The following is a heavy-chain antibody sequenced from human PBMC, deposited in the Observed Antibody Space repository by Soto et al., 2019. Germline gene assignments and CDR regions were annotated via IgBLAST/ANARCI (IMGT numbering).Heavy chain of an antibody. CDR3: ARGWHSSSWYAWNGMDV. CDR1: GFTFSSYW. CDR2: IKQDGSEK. D-gene: IGHD6-13*01. V-gene: IGHV3-7*01. Sequence: PGGSLRLSCAASGFTFSSYWMSWVRQAPGKGLEWVANIKQDGSEKYYVDSVKGRFTISRDNAKNSLYLQMNSLRAEDTAVYYCARGWHSSSWYAWNGMDVWGQGTTVTVSS. J-gene: IGHJ6*02.